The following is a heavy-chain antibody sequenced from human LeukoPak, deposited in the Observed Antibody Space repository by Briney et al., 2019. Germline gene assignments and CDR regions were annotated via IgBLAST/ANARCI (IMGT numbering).Heavy chain of an antibody. Sequence: GGSLRLSCAASGFKFSDSWMSWVRQAPGKGLEWVGRIKSKIDGGTIDYAAPVKGRFTISRDDSRNTLYLQMNSLKTEDTAVYYCTTRRQDGWWGQGTLVTVSS. J-gene: IGHJ4*02. V-gene: IGHV3-15*01. CDR1: GFKFSDSW. CDR2: IKSKIDGGTI. CDR3: TTRRQDGW. D-gene: IGHD2-15*01.